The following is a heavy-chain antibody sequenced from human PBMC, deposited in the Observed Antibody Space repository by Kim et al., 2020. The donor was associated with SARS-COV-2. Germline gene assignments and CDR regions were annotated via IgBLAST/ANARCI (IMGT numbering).Heavy chain of an antibody. CDR2: IYYSGST. CDR3: ARLRYCSSTSCPDY. D-gene: IGHD2-2*01. Sequence: SETLSLTCTVSGGSISSSSYYWGWIRQPPGKGLEWIGSIYYSGSTYYNPSLKSRVTISVDTSKNQFSLKLSSVTAADTAVYYCARLRYCSSTSCPDYWGQGTLVTVSS. CDR1: GGSISSSSYY. V-gene: IGHV4-39*01. J-gene: IGHJ4*02.